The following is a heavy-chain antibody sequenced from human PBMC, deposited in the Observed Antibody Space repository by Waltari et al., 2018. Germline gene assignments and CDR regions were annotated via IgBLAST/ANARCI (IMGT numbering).Heavy chain of an antibody. CDR3: ARSPESGEAHNYYYYYYMDV. V-gene: IGHV1-69*05. Sequence: QVQLVQSGAEVKKPGSSVKVSCKASGGTFSSYAISWVRPAPGQGLEWMGGIIPIFGTANYAQKFQGRVTITTDESTSTAYMELSSLRSEDTAVYYCARSPESGEAHNYYYYYYMDVWGKGTTVTVSS. CDR2: IIPIFGTA. D-gene: IGHD2-21*01. CDR1: GGTFSSYA. J-gene: IGHJ6*03.